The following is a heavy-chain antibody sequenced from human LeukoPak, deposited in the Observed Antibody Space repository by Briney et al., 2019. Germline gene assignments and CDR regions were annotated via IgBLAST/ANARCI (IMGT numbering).Heavy chain of an antibody. V-gene: IGHV4-59*01. Sequence: PSETLSLTCTVSGGSISSYYWSWIRQPPGKGLEWIGYIYYSGSTNYNPSLKSRVTISVDTSKNQFSLKLSSVTAADTAVYYCARDGCSGGSCWGTLPDYWGQGTLVTVSS. D-gene: IGHD2-15*01. CDR3: ARDGCSGGSCWGTLPDY. CDR2: IYYSGST. CDR1: GGSISSYY. J-gene: IGHJ4*02.